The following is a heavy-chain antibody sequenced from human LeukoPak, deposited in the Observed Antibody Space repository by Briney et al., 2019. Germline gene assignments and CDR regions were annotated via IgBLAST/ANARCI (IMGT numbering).Heavy chain of an antibody. V-gene: IGHV4-34*01. CDR2: INHSGST. D-gene: IGHD3-22*01. Sequence: SETLSLTCAVCGGSFSGYYWSWIRQPPGKGLEWIGEINHSGSTNYNPSLKSRVTISVDTSKNQFSLKLSSVTAADTAVYYCARLHALYYYDSSGYDYWGQGTLVTVSS. CDR3: ARLHALYYYDSSGYDY. J-gene: IGHJ4*02. CDR1: GGSFSGYY.